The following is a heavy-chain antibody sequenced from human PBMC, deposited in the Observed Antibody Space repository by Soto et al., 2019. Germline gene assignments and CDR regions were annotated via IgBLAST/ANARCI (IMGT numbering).Heavy chain of an antibody. CDR1: GYTFTSYG. J-gene: IGHJ5*02. Sequence: QVQLVQSGAEVKKPGASVKVSCKASGYTFTSYGISWVRQAPGQGLEWMGWISAYNGNTNDAQKLQGRVTMTTDTSTSTAYRELRSLRSDDTAVYYGARVELPYTNWFDPWGQGTLVTVSS. CDR3: ARVELPYTNWFDP. CDR2: ISAYNGNT. V-gene: IGHV1-18*01. D-gene: IGHD3-10*01.